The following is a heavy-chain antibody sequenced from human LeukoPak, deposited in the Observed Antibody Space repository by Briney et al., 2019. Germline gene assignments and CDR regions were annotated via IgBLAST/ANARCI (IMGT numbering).Heavy chain of an antibody. V-gene: IGHV3-23*01. Sequence: GGSLRLSCAASGFAFSSHAMCWVRQAPGKGLEWVSSIDISCGRTYYADSAEGRFTISRDNSKNTLYLQMNGLRVEDTALYYCANEVRPNDYWGQGTLVTVS. D-gene: IGHD6-6*01. CDR3: ANEVRPNDY. CDR2: IDISCGRT. CDR1: GFAFSSHA. J-gene: IGHJ4*02.